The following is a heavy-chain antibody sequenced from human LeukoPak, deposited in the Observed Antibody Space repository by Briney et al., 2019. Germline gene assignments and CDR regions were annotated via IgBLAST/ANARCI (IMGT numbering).Heavy chain of an antibody. D-gene: IGHD5-18*01. V-gene: IGHV4-34*01. Sequence: SETLSLTCAVYGGSFSGNYWNWLRQPPGKGLEWIGEINHSGSTSYNPSLKSRVTISGDASKNQFSLKLSSVTAADTAVYYCARGAAGYSYGWGQGTLVTVSS. CDR1: GGSFSGNY. CDR3: ARGAAGYSYG. J-gene: IGHJ4*02. CDR2: INHSGST.